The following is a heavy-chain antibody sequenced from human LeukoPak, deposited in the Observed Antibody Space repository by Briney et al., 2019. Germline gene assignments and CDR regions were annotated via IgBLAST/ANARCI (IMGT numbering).Heavy chain of an antibody. D-gene: IGHD1-26*01. V-gene: IGHV3-23*01. J-gene: IGHJ6*03. CDR1: GFTFSSYA. CDR2: ISGSGGST. CDR3: ARDATRGVGATTGTPPHYVDV. Sequence: PGGSLRLSCAASGFTFSSYAMSWVRQAPGKGLEWVSAISGSGGSTYYADSVKGRFTISRDNAKNSLYLQMNSLRAEDTAVYYCARDATRGVGATTGTPPHYVDVWGKGTTVTVSS.